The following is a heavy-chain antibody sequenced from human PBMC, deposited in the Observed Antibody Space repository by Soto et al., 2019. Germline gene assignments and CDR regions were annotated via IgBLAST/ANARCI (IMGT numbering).Heavy chain of an antibody. J-gene: IGHJ6*02. CDR1: GGNFRSEA. CDR3: ARGQFSDILTADDYGMDV. D-gene: IGHD3-9*01. CDR2: IIPMFSTP. V-gene: IGHV1-69*13. Sequence: SVKVSCKASGGNFRSEAISWVRQAPGHGLEWMGRIIPMFSTPHYAQKFQGRVTIIADESTTTVNMEMRGLTYEDTAVYYCARGQFSDILTADDYGMDVWGQGTWDTVSS.